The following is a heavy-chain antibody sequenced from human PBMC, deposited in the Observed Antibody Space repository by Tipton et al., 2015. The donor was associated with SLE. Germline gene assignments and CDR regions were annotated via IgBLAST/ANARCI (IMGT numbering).Heavy chain of an antibody. J-gene: IGHJ4*02. CDR3: VRQGYYRIDY. Sequence: TLSLTCAVSGGSFIDYSWGWIRQSPGTGLEWIGEINHRGSTKYNPSLKTRVTISVDTSKNQFSLNLSSVTAADTAIYYCVRQGYYRIDYWGQGTLVTVSS. V-gene: IGHV4-34*01. D-gene: IGHD3-3*01. CDR2: INHRGST. CDR1: GGSFIDYS.